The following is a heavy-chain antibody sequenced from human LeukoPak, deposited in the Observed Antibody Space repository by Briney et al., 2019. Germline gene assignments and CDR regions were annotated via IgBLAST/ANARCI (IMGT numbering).Heavy chain of an antibody. J-gene: IGHJ5*02. D-gene: IGHD2-2*01. V-gene: IGHV4-59*01. Sequence: TSETLSLTCTVSGGSISSYYWSWIRQPPGKGLEWSVCIFYSGSTNYNPSLKSRVTISVDTSKSQSSLKLTSVTAADTAVYYCARDIPRYWSSSSCSVVGGGHNWFDPWGQGTLVTVSS. CDR3: ARDIPRYWSSSSCSVVGGGHNWFDP. CDR1: GGSISSYY. CDR2: IFYSGST.